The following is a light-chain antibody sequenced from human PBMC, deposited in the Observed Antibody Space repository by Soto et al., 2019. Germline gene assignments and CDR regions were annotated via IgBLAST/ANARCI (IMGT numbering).Light chain of an antibody. CDR1: SSDVGAYNY. CDR3: SSYAGSNNSI. J-gene: IGLJ1*01. CDR2: EVI. V-gene: IGLV2-8*01. Sequence: QPVLTQPPSASGAPGQSVTISCTGTSSDVGAYNYVSWYQQHPGKAPKLMIYEVIKRPSGVPDRFSGSKSGNTASLTVSGLRAEDEADYYCSSYAGSNNSIFGTGTKVTVL.